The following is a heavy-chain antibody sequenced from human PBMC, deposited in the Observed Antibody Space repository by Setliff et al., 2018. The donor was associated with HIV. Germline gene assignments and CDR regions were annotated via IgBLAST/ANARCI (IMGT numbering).Heavy chain of an antibody. J-gene: IGHJ4*02. D-gene: IGHD2-15*01. Sequence: PGGSLRLSCAASGFTFTSYWMIWVRQAPGKGLEWVANINQDGSEKNYVDSVKGRFTISRDNAKNSLYLQMDSLRVEDTAVYYCATYRGYNSGDRWSFFDYWGQGILVTVSS. CDR1: GFTFTSYW. CDR2: INQDGSEK. V-gene: IGHV3-7*01. CDR3: ATYRGYNSGDRWSFFDY.